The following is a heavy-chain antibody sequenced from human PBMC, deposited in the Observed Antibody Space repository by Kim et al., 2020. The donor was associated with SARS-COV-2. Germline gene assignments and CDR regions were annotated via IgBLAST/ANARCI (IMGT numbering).Heavy chain of an antibody. J-gene: IGHJ4*02. D-gene: IGHD2-2*01. CDR2: T. CDR3: TYCSSTSCLDY. V-gene: IGHV1-8*01. Sequence: TGHAQQFQGRVTMTRKTSISTAYMELSSLRSEDTAVYYCTYCSSTSCLDYWGQGTLVTVSS.